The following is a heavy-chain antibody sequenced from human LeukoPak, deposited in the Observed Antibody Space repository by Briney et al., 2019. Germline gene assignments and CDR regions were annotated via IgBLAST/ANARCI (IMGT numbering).Heavy chain of an antibody. V-gene: IGHV1-2*02. Sequence: ASAKVSCKASGCTFTGYYMDWVQQAPGQGLEWMGWINPNSGGTNYAQKLQGRVTMTRETSISTAYMELSRLRSDDTAVYYCARELSLGYCSSTSCGSNWFDPWGQGTPVTVSS. CDR3: ARELSLGYCSSTSCGSNWFDP. D-gene: IGHD2-2*01. J-gene: IGHJ5*02. CDR1: GCTFTGYY. CDR2: INPNSGGT.